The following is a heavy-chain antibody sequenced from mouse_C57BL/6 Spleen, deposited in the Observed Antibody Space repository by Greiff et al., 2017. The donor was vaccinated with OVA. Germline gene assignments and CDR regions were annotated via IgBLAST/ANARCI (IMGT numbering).Heavy chain of an antibody. V-gene: IGHV5-4*01. J-gene: IGHJ3*01. CDR2: ISDGGSYT. CDR3: GREGGNDFDGGFAY. Sequence: EVQLVESGGGLVKPGGSLKLSCAASGFTFSSYAMSWVRQTPEKRLEWVATISDGGSYTYYPDNVKGRFTISRDDAKNNLYLQMSHLKYEDTAMYCCGREGGNDFDGGFAYWGQGTLVTVSA. CDR1: GFTFSSYA. D-gene: IGHD2-4*01.